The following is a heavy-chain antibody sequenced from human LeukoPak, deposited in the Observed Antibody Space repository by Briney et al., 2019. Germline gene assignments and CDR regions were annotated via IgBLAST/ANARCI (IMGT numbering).Heavy chain of an antibody. Sequence: SVKVSCKASGGTFSSYAINWVRQAPGQGLEWMGGIIPIFGTANYAQKFQGRVTMTADESTSIAYMELSSLRSEDTAVYYCARAYCSSTSCPSIYCFDYWGQGTLVTVSS. CDR2: IIPIFGTA. CDR1: GGTFSSYA. J-gene: IGHJ4*02. V-gene: IGHV1-69*13. D-gene: IGHD2-2*01. CDR3: ARAYCSSTSCPSIYCFDY.